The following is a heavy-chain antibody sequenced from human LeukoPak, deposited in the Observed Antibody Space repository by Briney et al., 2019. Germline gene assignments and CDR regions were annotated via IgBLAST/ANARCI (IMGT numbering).Heavy chain of an antibody. J-gene: IGHJ4*02. CDR1: GFTFGDYA. CDR2: ISSSSSYI. Sequence: GGSLRLSCTASGFTFGDYAMSWFRQAPGKGLEWVSSISSSSSYIYYADSVKGRFTISRDNAKNSLYLQMNSLRAEDTAVYYCARGPGSLFDYWGQGTLVTVSS. V-gene: IGHV3-21*01. CDR3: ARGPGSLFDY. D-gene: IGHD1-14*01.